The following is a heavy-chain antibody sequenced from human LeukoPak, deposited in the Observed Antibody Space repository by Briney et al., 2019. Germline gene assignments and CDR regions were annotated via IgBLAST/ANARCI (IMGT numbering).Heavy chain of an antibody. Sequence: SETLSLTCTVSGGSISSYCWSWIRQPPGKGLEWIGYIYYSGSTNYNPSLKSRVTISVDTSKNQFSLKLSSVTAADTAVYYCARGGYSGYDYAPLDYWGQGTLVTVSS. D-gene: IGHD5-12*01. V-gene: IGHV4-59*01. CDR2: IYYSGST. CDR1: GGSISSYC. CDR3: ARGGYSGYDYAPLDY. J-gene: IGHJ4*02.